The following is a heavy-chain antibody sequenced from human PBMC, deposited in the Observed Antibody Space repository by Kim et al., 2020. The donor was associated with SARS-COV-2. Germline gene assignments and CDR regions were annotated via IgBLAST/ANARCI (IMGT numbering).Heavy chain of an antibody. Sequence: NYAQKFQGRVTITADKSTSTAYMELSSLRSEETAVYYCASPRGYSYAYDYWGQGTLVTVSS. CDR3: ASPRGYSYAYDY. J-gene: IGHJ4*02. D-gene: IGHD5-18*01. V-gene: IGHV1-69*02.